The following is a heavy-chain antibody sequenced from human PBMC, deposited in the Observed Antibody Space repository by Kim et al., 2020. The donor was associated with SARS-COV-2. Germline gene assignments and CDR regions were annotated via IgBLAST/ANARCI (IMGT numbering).Heavy chain of an antibody. Sequence: YAKKFRGRVTMTRDKSTSTVYMELSSLRSEDTAVYYCAGGGYSGSYFDYWGQGTLVTVSS. CDR3: AGGGYSGSYFDY. D-gene: IGHD1-26*01. V-gene: IGHV1-46*01. J-gene: IGHJ4*02.